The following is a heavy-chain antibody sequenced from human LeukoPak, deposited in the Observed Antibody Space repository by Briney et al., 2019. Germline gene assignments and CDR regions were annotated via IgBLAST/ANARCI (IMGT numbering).Heavy chain of an antibody. CDR3: VKAMTYYDILTGFDY. D-gene: IGHD3-9*01. CDR1: GFTFSTYA. Sequence: GGSLRLSCSASGFTFSTYAMHWVRQAPGKGLEYVSAISSNVGSTYYADSVKGRFTISRDNSKNTLYLQMSSLRAEDTAMYYCVKAMTYYDILTGFDYWGQGTLVTVSS. CDR2: ISSNVGST. J-gene: IGHJ4*02. V-gene: IGHV3-64D*09.